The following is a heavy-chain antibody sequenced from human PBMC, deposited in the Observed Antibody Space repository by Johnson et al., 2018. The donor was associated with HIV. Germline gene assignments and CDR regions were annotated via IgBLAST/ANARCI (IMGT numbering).Heavy chain of an antibody. D-gene: IGHD6-13*01. CDR2: ISWNSGSI. V-gene: IGHV3-48*04. Sequence: VQLVESGGGLVQPGGSLRLSCAASGFTFSSYAMSWVRQAPGKGLEWVSGISWNSGSIGYADSVKGRFTISRDNAKNSLYLQMNSLRAEDTAVYYCARGQQLWDDAFDIWDQGTMVTVSS. CDR1: GFTFSSYA. CDR3: ARGQQLWDDAFDI. J-gene: IGHJ3*02.